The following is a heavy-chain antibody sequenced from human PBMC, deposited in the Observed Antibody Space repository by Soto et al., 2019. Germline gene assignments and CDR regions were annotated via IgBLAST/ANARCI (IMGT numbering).Heavy chain of an antibody. V-gene: IGHV4-31*03. CDR3: ARDLRLDS. CDR2: IYQSGTP. J-gene: IGHJ4*02. D-gene: IGHD2-21*02. Sequence: QVQLQESGPGLVKPSDTLSLTCTVSGGSISSSGYYWNWIRQYPGKGLEWIAYIYQSGTPYYHPSLKSRATISIDRSKNQFSLMLDSVTAADTAVYYCARDLRLDSWGPGTLVTVSS. CDR1: GGSISSSGYY.